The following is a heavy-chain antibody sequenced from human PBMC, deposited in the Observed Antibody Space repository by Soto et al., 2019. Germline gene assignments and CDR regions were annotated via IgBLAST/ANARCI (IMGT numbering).Heavy chain of an antibody. J-gene: IGHJ6*02. V-gene: IGHV3-15*01. CDR1: GFTFSNAW. CDR3: TTDLSYYYDSSGYDSEMNV. Sequence: GGSLRLSCAASGFTFSNAWMSWVRQASGMXLEWVGRIKSKTDGGTTDYAAPVKGRFTISRDDSKNTLYLQMNSLKTDDTDVYYCTTDLSYYYDSSGYDSEMNVWGQVTT. CDR2: IKSKTDGGTT. D-gene: IGHD3-22*01.